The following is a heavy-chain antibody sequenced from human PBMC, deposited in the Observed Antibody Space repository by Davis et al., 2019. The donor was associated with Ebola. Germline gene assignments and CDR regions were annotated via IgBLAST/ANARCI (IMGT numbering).Heavy chain of an antibody. Sequence: KVSCKASGYTFTSYWISWVRQMPGKGLEWMGRIDPSDSYTNYSPSFQGHVTISADKSISTAYLQWSSLKASDTAMYYCARHPDTAMVDYWGQGTLVTVSS. CDR2: IDPSDSYT. V-gene: IGHV5-10-1*01. J-gene: IGHJ4*02. D-gene: IGHD5-18*01. CDR1: GYTFTSYW. CDR3: ARHPDTAMVDY.